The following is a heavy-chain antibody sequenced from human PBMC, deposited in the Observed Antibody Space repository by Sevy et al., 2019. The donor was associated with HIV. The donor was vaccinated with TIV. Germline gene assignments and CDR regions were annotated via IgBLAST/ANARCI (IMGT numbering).Heavy chain of an antibody. Sequence: GGSLRLSCAASGFTFRSYGIHWVRQAPGKGLEWVAVISYDGSRKFYGDSVKGRFIVSSDNSENMVYLQMNSLRPEDTAVYYCVKDLWKEAYGMDVWGQGTTVTVSS. D-gene: IGHD3-3*01. CDR3: VKDLWKEAYGMDV. V-gene: IGHV3-30*18. J-gene: IGHJ6*02. CDR2: ISYDGSRK. CDR1: GFTFRSYG.